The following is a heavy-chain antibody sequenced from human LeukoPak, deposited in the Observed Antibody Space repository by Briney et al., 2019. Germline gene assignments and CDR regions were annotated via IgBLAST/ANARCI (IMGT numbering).Heavy chain of an antibody. D-gene: IGHD2-2*01. CDR2: INHSGST. J-gene: IGHJ3*02. CDR3: ARGLQDIVVVPAAMFAFDI. CDR1: GGSFSGYY. V-gene: IGHV4-34*01. Sequence: SETLSLTCAVYGGSFSGYYWSWIRQPPGKGLEWIGEINHSGSTSYNPSPKSRVTISVDTSKNQFSLKLSSVTAADTAVYYCARGLQDIVVVPAAMFAFDIWGQGTMVTVSS.